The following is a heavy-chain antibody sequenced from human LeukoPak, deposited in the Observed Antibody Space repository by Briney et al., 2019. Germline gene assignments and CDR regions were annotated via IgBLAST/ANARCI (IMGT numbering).Heavy chain of an antibody. CDR2: IYWHDDK. CDR3: ARKGASYDSSCYYYEDYYYGMYV. D-gene: IGHD3-22*01. Sequence: SGPTLLKPTPTLTLTCTFSGFSLSTSGVGVGWIRQPPGKALEWLALIYWHDDKRYSPSLRSRLTITKDASKNQVVLTMTNMDPVDTATYYCARKGASYDSSCYYYEDYYYGMYVWGQGTTVTVSS. V-gene: IGHV2-5*01. J-gene: IGHJ6*02. CDR1: GFSLSTSGVG.